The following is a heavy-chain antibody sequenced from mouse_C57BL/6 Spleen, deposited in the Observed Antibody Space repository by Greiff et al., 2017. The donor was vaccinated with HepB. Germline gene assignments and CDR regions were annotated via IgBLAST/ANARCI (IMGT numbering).Heavy chain of an antibody. Sequence: QVQLQQSGAELARPGASVKLSCKASGYTFTSYGISWVKQRTGQGLEWIGEIYPRSGNTYYNEKFKGKATLTADKSSSTAYMELRSLTSEDSAVYFCARGGMVTHYFDYWGQGTTLTVSS. CDR2: IYPRSGNT. D-gene: IGHD2-2*01. CDR1: GYTFTSYG. CDR3: ARGGMVTHYFDY. V-gene: IGHV1-81*01. J-gene: IGHJ2*01.